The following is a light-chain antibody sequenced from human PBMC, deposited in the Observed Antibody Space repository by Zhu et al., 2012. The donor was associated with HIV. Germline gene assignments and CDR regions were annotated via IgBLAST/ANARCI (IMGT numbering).Light chain of an antibody. Sequence: IVLTQSPATLSLSPGERATLSCRASRSIGNYLAWYQQKPGRTPRLLMFDASNRATGIPARFSGSGSGTDFTLTINSLEPEDFAVYYCQQRSNWFTFGQGTKLEIK. J-gene: IGKJ2*01. V-gene: IGKV3-11*01. CDR2: DAS. CDR3: QQRSNWFT. CDR1: RSIGNY.